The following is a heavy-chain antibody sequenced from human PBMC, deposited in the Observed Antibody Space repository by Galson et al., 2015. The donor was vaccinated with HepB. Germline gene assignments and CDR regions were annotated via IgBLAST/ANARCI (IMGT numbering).Heavy chain of an antibody. V-gene: IGHV1-8*01. J-gene: IGHJ5*02. CDR3: ARGRYDYIWGSYRYYNWFDP. CDR2: MNPNSGNT. Sequence: QSGAEVKKPGSSVKVSCKASGYTFTSYDINWVRQATGQGLEWMGWMNPNSGNTGYAQKFQGRVTMTRNTSISTAYMELSSLRSEDTAVYYCARGRYDYIWGSYRYYNWFDPWGQGTLVTVSS. D-gene: IGHD3-16*02. CDR1: GYTFTSYD.